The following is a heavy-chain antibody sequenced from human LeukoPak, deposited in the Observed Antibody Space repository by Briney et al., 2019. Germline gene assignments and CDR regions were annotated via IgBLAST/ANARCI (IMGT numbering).Heavy chain of an antibody. D-gene: IGHD3-22*01. Sequence: ASVKVSCTASGYTFTVYYMHWVRQAPGQGLEWMGWINPNSGGTNYAQKFQGRVTMTRDTSISTAYMELSRLRSDDTAVYYCARGPAYYYDSSGYLPDVWGQGTTVTVSS. CDR3: ARGPAYYYDSSGYLPDV. J-gene: IGHJ6*02. CDR2: INPNSGGT. CDR1: GYTFTVYY. V-gene: IGHV1-2*02.